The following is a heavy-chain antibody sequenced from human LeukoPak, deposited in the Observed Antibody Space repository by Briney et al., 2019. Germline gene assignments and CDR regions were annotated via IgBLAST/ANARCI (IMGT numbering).Heavy chain of an antibody. V-gene: IGHV6-1*01. CDR2: TYYRSKWYT. Sequence: SQTLSLTCAISGDSVSSNSAAWNWIRQSPSRGLEWLGRTYYRSKWYTYYAASVESRIAINRDTSKNQFSLQLNSMTPEDTAVYYCARSTGPIDYWGQGTLVTVSS. CDR1: GDSVSSNSAA. J-gene: IGHJ4*02. D-gene: IGHD1-1*01. CDR3: ARSTGPIDY.